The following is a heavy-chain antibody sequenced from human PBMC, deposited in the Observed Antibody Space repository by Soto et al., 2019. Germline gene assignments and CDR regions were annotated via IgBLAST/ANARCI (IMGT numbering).Heavy chain of an antibody. CDR2: IYWDDDK. J-gene: IGHJ4*02. V-gene: IGHV2-5*02. Sequence: QITLKESGPTLVKPTQTLTLTCTFSGFSLSTSGVGVGWIRQPPGKALEWLALIYWDDDKRYSPSLKNRLTITKDTSKNQVVLTMTNMDPVDTATYYCAHSPRITVTPLYYFDYWGQGTLVTVSS. CDR3: AHSPRITVTPLYYFDY. D-gene: IGHD4-17*01. CDR1: GFSLSTSGVG.